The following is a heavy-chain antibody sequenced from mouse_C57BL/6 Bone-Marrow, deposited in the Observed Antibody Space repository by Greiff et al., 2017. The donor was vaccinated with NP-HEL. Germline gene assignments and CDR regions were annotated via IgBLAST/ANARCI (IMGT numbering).Heavy chain of an antibody. J-gene: IGHJ2*01. Sequence: EVMLVESGGGLVQPGGSLKLSCAASGFTFSDYYMYWVRQTPEKRLEWVAYISNGGGSTYYPDTVKGRFTISRDNAKNTLYLQMSRLKSEDTAMYYCAREGYDYGYFDYWGQGTTLTVSS. D-gene: IGHD2-4*01. CDR1: GFTFSDYY. CDR3: AREGYDYGYFDY. V-gene: IGHV5-12*01. CDR2: ISNGGGST.